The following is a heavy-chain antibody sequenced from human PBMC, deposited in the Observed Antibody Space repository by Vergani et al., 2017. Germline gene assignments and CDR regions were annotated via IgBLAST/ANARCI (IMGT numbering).Heavy chain of an antibody. V-gene: IGHV3-21*04. D-gene: IGHD6-19*01. Sequence: EVQLLESGGGLVQPGGSLRLSCAASGFTFSSYAMSWVRQAPGKGLEWVSAISSSSSYIYYADSVKGRFTISRDNAKNSLYLQMNSLRAEDTAVYYCARVGMLSVAGTFDYWGQGTLVTVSS. CDR1: GFTFSSYA. CDR2: ISSSSSYI. CDR3: ARVGMLSVAGTFDY. J-gene: IGHJ4*02.